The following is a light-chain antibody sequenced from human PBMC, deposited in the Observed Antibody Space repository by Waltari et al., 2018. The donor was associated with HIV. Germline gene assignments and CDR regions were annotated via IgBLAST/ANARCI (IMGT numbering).Light chain of an antibody. CDR2: EVS. Sequence: QSALTQPASVSGSPGQSITISCTGTSSDLVSWYQQHPDKAPKVMIFEVSKRPSGVSNRFSGSKSGNTASLTISGLQAEDEADYYCCSYVGSGTGVFGGGTKLTVL. J-gene: IGLJ3*02. V-gene: IGLV2-23*02. CDR3: CSYVGSGTGV. CDR1: SSDL.